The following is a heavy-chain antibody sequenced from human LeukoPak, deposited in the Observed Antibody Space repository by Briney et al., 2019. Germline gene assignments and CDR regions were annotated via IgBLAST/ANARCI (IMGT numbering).Heavy chain of an antibody. CDR2: ISDSGRST. D-gene: IGHD5-24*01. CDR1: GFTFSSYA. V-gene: IGHV3-23*01. J-gene: IGHJ4*02. Sequence: SGGSLRLSCAASGFTFSSYAMSWVRQAPGKGLEWASAISDSGRSTYYVDSVKGRFSISRDNSKNTLFLQMNSLRAEDTAVYYCAKRGMTTIKEGFDYWGQGTLVTVSS. CDR3: AKRGMTTIKEGFDY.